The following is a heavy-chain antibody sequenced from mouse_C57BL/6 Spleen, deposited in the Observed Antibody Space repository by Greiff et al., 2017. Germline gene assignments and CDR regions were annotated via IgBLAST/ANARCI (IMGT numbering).Heavy chain of an antibody. Sequence: VQLQQSGAELMKPGASVKLSCKATGYTFTGYWIEWVKQRPGHGLEWIGEIFPGSGSTNYNEKFKGKATFTADTSSNTAYMQLSSLTTEDSAIYDCARWGYGNYVGFAYWGQGTLVTVSA. CDR3: ARWGYGNYVGFAY. D-gene: IGHD2-10*02. J-gene: IGHJ3*01. CDR2: IFPGSGST. V-gene: IGHV1-9*01. CDR1: GYTFTGYW.